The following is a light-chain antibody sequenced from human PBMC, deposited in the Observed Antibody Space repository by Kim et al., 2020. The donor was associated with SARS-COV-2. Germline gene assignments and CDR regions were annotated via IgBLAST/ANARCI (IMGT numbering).Light chain of an antibody. V-gene: IGLV3-1*01. CDR2: QDS. CDR1: KLGDKF. J-gene: IGLJ2*01. CDR3: QAWDSSTVV. Sequence: SSELTQPPSVSVSPGQTASITCSGDKLGDKFACWYQQKPGQSPVLVIYQDSKRPSGIPERFSGYNSGNTATLTISGTQAMDEADYYCQAWDSSTVVFGGGTQLTVL.